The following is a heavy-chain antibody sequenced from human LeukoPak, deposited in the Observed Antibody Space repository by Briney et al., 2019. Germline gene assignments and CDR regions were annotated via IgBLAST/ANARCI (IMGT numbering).Heavy chain of an antibody. CDR1: GFSFYDNA. J-gene: IGHJ1*01. CDR3: AKDNQRGGFQH. V-gene: IGHV3-43*02. CDR2: ISGDGATT. Sequence: PGGSLRLSCAASGFSFYDNAMYWVRHAPGQGLDWVSLISGDGATTYYADSVKGRFNISRDNSKSSLYLQMNSLGSEDSALYYCAKDNQRGGFQHWGQGTLVTVSS. D-gene: IGHD3-16*01.